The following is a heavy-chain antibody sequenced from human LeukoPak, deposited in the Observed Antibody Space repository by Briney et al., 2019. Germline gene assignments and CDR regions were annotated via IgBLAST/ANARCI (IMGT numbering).Heavy chain of an antibody. CDR3: ARDMSYGGNGDFDY. Sequence: GGSLRLSCAASGFTFSSYSMNWVRQAPGKGLEWVSSISSSGSYIYYADSVKGRFTISRDNAKNSLYLQMNSLRAEDTAVYYCARDMSYGGNGDFDYWGQGTLVTVSS. V-gene: IGHV3-21*01. J-gene: IGHJ4*02. D-gene: IGHD2-15*01. CDR2: ISSSGSYI. CDR1: GFTFSSYS.